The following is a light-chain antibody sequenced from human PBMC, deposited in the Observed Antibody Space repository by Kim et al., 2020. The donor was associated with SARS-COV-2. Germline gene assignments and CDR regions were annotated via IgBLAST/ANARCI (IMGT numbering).Light chain of an antibody. CDR1: QSVTSN. CDR2: GAS. Sequence: LSVSAGERATLSCRASQSVTSNLAWYQQKPGQAPRLLIYGASTRATGIPARFSGSGSGTEFTLTISSLQSEDVALYYCQHHDNWTFGQGTKVDIK. CDR3: QHHDNWT. V-gene: IGKV3-15*01. J-gene: IGKJ1*01.